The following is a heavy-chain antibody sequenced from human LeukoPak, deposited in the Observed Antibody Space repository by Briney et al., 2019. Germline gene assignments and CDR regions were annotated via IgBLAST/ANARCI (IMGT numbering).Heavy chain of an antibody. D-gene: IGHD3-3*01. V-gene: IGHV1-2*02. CDR1: GYRFIGYH. CDR2: FNPNSGDT. CDR3: AREKLEDDFWSGESFYYGMDV. Sequence: ASVKVSCKASGYRFIGYHLHWVRQAPGQGPEWMGWFNPNSGDTKYAERFQGRVTMTGDTSISTAYMELSRLRSDDTAIYYCAREKLEDDFWSGESFYYGMDVWDQGTTVTVSS. J-gene: IGHJ6*02.